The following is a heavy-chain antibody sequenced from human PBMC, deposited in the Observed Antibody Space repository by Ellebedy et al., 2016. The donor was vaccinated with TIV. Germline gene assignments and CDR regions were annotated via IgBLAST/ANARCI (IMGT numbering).Heavy chain of an antibody. Sequence: ASVKVSCKASGYSFNTYYIHWVRQAPGQGLEWLGWIDPDSGGTKYAHNFQGWVTMTRDTSVSTAYLELGRLRSGDTALYYCARVRGVIVFDYWGQGTLVTVSS. D-gene: IGHD3-10*01. CDR3: ARVRGVIVFDY. J-gene: IGHJ4*02. V-gene: IGHV1-2*04. CDR1: GYSFNTYY. CDR2: IDPDSGGT.